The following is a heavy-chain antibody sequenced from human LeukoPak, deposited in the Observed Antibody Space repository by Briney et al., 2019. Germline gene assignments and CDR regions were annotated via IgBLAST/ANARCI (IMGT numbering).Heavy chain of an antibody. CDR2: IVVGSDNT. CDR1: RFTFTSRSA. V-gene: IGHV1-58*01. Sequence: SVMVSCKASRFTFTSRSAVQWVRQARGQRLEWIGWIVVGSDNTNYAQKFQERVTITRDMSTSTAYMELSSLRSEDTAVYYCAAPYSSTWFDYWGQGTLVTVSS. CDR3: AAPYSSTWFDY. D-gene: IGHD6-13*01. J-gene: IGHJ4*02.